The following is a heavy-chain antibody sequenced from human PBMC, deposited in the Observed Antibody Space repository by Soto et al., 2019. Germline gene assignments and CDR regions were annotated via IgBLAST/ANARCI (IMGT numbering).Heavy chain of an antibody. J-gene: IGHJ6*02. D-gene: IGHD6-13*01. V-gene: IGHV3-74*01. Sequence: PGGSLRLSCAASGFTFSSYWMHWVRQAPGKGLVWVSRINSDGSSTSYADSVKGRFTISRDNAKNTLYLQMNSLRAEDTAVYYCASGYLPGIAASGRMDVWGQGTTVTVSS. CDR2: INSDGSST. CDR3: ASGYLPGIAASGRMDV. CDR1: GFTFSSYW.